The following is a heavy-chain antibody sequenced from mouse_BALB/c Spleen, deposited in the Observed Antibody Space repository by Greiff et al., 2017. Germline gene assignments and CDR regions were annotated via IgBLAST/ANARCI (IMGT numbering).Heavy chain of an antibody. CDR2: IDPETGGT. J-gene: IGHJ4*01. CDR1: GYTFTDYE. CDR3: ASWLLAMDY. V-gene: IGHV1-15*01. D-gene: IGHD2-3*01. Sequence: VQLQQSGAELVRPGASVTLSCKASGYTFTDYEMHWVKQTPVHGLEWIGAIDPETGGTAYNQKFKGKATLTADKSSSTAYMELRSLTSEDSAVYYCASWLLAMDYWGQGTSVTVSS.